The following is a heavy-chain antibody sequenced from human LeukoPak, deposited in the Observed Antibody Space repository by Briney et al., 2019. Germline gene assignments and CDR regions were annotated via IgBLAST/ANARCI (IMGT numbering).Heavy chain of an antibody. V-gene: IGHV4-4*07. CDR1: GGSISSYY. D-gene: IGHD5-18*01. J-gene: IGHJ5*02. CDR3: AREPHTAMVTLTPWFDP. CDR2: IYTSGST. Sequence: SETLSLTCTVSGGSISSYYWSWLRQPAGRGLEWIGRIYTSGSTNYNPSLKSRVTMSVDTSKNQFSLKLSSVTAADTAVYYCAREPHTAMVTLTPWFDPWGQGTLVTVSS.